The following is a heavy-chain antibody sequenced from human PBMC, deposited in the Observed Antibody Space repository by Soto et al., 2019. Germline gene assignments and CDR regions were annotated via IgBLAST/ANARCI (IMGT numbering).Heavy chain of an antibody. D-gene: IGHD1-20*01. CDR1: GFTFSSYA. J-gene: IGHJ4*02. V-gene: IGHV3-23*01. CDR2: VSGSGGST. Sequence: EVQLLESGGGLVQPGGSLRLSCAASGFTFSSYAMSWVRQAPGKGLEWISAVSGSGGSTYYADSVKGRFTISRDNSKETLYLQVNNLGAEDTAVYYCAKPPDYNWNDYWGQGTLVTVSS. CDR3: AKPPDYNWNDY.